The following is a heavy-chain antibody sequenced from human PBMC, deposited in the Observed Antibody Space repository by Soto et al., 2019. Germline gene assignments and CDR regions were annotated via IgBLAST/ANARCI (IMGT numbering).Heavy chain of an antibody. CDR2: IYYSGST. J-gene: IGHJ4*02. D-gene: IGHD3-3*01. CDR3: ARGPRITIFGVVTHNFDY. CDR1: GGSISSGGYY. V-gene: IGHV4-31*03. Sequence: SETLSLTCTVSGGSISSGGYYWSWIRQHPGKGLEWIGYIYYSGSTYYNPSLKSRVNISVDTSKNQFSLKLSSVTAADTAVYYCARGPRITIFGVVTHNFDYWGQGTLVTV.